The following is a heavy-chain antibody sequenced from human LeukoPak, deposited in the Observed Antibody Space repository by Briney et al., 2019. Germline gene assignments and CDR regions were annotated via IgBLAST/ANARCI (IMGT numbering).Heavy chain of an antibody. V-gene: IGHV3-21*01. CDR2: ISSSSSYI. CDR1: GFTFRSYN. Sequence: PGGSLRLSCAASGFTFRSYNMNWVPQAPGKRPEWVSSISSSSSYIYYADSVKGRFTISRDNAKNSLYLQMNSLRAEDTALYYCARGASRADYWGQGTLVTVSS. CDR3: ARGASRADY. J-gene: IGHJ4*02.